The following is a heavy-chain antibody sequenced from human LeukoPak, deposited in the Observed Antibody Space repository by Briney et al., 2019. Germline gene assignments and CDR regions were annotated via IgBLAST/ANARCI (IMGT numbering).Heavy chain of an antibody. CDR2: IIPILGIA. Sequence: ASVKVSCKASGGTFSSYAISWVRQAPGQGLEWRGRIIPILGIANYAQKFQGRVTITADKSTSTAYMELSSLRSEDTAVYYCGGAFGGVIVSADWGQGTLVTVSS. CDR1: GGTFSSYA. CDR3: GGAFGGVIVSAD. J-gene: IGHJ4*02. D-gene: IGHD3-16*02. V-gene: IGHV1-69*04.